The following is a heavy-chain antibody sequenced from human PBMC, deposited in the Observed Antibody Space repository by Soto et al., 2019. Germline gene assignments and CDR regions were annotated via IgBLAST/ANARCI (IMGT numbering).Heavy chain of an antibody. CDR1: GGSISSGGYY. Sequence: QVQLQESGPGLVKPSQTLSLTCTVSGGSISSGGYYWSWIRQHPGKGLEWIGYIYYSGSTYYNPSLKIRVTIAVDTSKNQFSLKLSSVTAADTAVYYCAGGYCSGGSCYVIPSDVWGQGTTVTVSS. CDR3: AGGYCSGGSCYVIPSDV. D-gene: IGHD2-15*01. V-gene: IGHV4-31*03. CDR2: IYYSGST. J-gene: IGHJ6*02.